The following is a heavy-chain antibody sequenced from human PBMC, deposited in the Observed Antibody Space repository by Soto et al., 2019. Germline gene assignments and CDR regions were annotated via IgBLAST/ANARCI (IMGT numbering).Heavy chain of an antibody. D-gene: IGHD3-3*01. CDR2: MNPNSGNT. J-gene: IGHJ5*02. CDR3: ARGGSITIFGVVLVYNRFDP. Sequence: ASVKVSCKASGYTFTSYDINWVRQATGQGLEWMGWMNPNSGNTGYAQKFQGRVTMTRNTSISTAYMELSSLRSEDTAVYYCARGGSITIFGVVLVYNRFDPWGQGTLVTVSS. CDR1: GYTFTSYD. V-gene: IGHV1-8*01.